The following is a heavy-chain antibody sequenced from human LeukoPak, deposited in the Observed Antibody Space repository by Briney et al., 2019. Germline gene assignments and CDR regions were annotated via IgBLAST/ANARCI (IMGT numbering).Heavy chain of an antibody. J-gene: IGHJ4*02. CDR1: GFTFSSYA. CDR3: ARDRDYGDYGGNYFDY. Sequence: GGSLRLSCAASGFTFSSYAMHWVRQAPGKGLEWVAVISYDGSNKYYADSVKGRFTISRDNSKNTLYLQMNSLRAEDTAVYYCARDRDYGDYGGNYFDYWGQGTLVTVSS. V-gene: IGHV3-30-3*01. D-gene: IGHD4-17*01. CDR2: ISYDGSNK.